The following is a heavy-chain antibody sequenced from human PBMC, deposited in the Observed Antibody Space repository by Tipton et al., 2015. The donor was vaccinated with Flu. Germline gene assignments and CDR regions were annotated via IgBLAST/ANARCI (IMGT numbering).Heavy chain of an antibody. J-gene: IGHJ4*02. V-gene: IGHV4-59*01. D-gene: IGHD6-19*01. CDR3: ARHGVQWLKYKAEYYFDY. Sequence: TLSLTCTVSGGSISSYYWSWIRQPPGKGLEWIGYIYYSGSTNYNPSLKSRVTISVDTSKNQFSLKLSSVTAADTAVYYCARHGVQWLKYKAEYYFDYWGQGTLVTVSS. CDR1: GGSISSYY. CDR2: IYYSGST.